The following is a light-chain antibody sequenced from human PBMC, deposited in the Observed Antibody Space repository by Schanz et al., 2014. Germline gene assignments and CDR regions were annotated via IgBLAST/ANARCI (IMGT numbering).Light chain of an antibody. V-gene: IGLV1-40*01. Sequence: QSVLTQPPSVSGAPGQRVTISCTGSSSNIGAGYDVHWYQQLPGTAPKLLIYGNSNRPSGVPDRISGSKSGTSASLAITGLQAEDEAEYYCQSYDSSLSGPRGVFGGGTKLTVL. CDR1: SSNIGAGYD. CDR3: QSYDSSLSGPRGV. J-gene: IGLJ3*02. CDR2: GNS.